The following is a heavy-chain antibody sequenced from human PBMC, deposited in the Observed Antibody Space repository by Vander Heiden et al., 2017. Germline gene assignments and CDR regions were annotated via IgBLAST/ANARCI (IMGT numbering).Heavy chain of an antibody. CDR2: INPVNGFT. D-gene: IGHD2-15*01. J-gene: IGHJ4*02. CDR3: PAASPRVVARLGAY. Sequence: QVQLVQSGAEGKTPGASVKISCKASGSPFTSPAMHLVRQAPGQGLEWVGWINPVNGFTKYSPKVEARVTITRETSADTAYMHLKNLQPEDTSVYYRPAASPRVVARLGAYWGQGTLITVSS. CDR1: GSPFTSPA. V-gene: IGHV1-3*01.